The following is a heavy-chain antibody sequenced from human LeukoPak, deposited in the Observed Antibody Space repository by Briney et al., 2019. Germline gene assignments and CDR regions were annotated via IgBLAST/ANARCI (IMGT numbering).Heavy chain of an antibody. Sequence: SETLSLTCYVSGDSLSSLSYYWGWIRQPPGKGLEWIASIYYSGDTHYNPSLKSRVTVSVDTSKNQFSLNLSSVTAADTAVYYCARHQHSGRQHYYGMDVWGQGTTVTVSS. V-gene: IGHV4-39*01. D-gene: IGHD1-26*01. CDR3: ARHQHSGRQHYYGMDV. J-gene: IGHJ6*02. CDR1: GDSLSSLSYY. CDR2: IYYSGDT.